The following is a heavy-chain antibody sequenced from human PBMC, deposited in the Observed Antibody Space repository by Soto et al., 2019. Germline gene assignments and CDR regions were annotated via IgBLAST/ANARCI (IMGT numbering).Heavy chain of an antibody. Sequence: QVQLVQSGAEVKKPGSSVKVSCKASGGTFSRYSITWVRQAPGHGLEWIGRIIPIFGIPTYAQKFQGRVTFTADESTSTAYMELSSLRSDDTAVYYCAREDRDRETGLVPAAIDGTDVWGQGTTVTVSS. J-gene: IGHJ6*02. CDR3: AREDRDRETGLVPAAIDGTDV. V-gene: IGHV1-69*08. D-gene: IGHD2-2*01. CDR1: GGTFSRYS. CDR2: IIPIFGIP.